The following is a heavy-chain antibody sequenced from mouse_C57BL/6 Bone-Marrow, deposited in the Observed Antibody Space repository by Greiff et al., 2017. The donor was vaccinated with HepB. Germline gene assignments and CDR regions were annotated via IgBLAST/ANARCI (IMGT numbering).Heavy chain of an antibody. CDR3: GGAPYYAMDY. Sequence: EVKVEESGGGLVKPGGSLKLSCAASGFTFSDYGMHWVRQAPEKGLEWVAYISSGSSTIYYADTVKGRFTISRDNAKYTLFLQMTSLRSEDTAMYYCGGAPYYAMDYWGQGTSVTVSS. CDR2: ISSGSSTI. V-gene: IGHV5-17*01. J-gene: IGHJ4*01. CDR1: GFTFSDYG.